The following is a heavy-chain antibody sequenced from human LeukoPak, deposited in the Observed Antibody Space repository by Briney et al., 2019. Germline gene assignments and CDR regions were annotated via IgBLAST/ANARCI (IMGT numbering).Heavy chain of an antibody. D-gene: IGHD3-3*01. CDR3: ARDRSHDFWSGYSTPDY. V-gene: IGHV3-33*01. J-gene: IGHJ4*02. CDR2: IWYDGSNK. CDR1: GFTFSSYG. Sequence: GRSLRLSCAASGFTFSSYGMHWVRQAPGKGLEWVAVIWYDGSNKYYADSVKGRFTISRDNSKNTLDLQMNSLRAEDTAVYYCARDRSHDFWSGYSTPDYWGQGTLVTVSS.